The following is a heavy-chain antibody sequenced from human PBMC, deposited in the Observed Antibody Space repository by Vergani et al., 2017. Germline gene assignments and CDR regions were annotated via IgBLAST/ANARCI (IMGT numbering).Heavy chain of an antibody. CDR2: IYHSGST. Sequence: QLQLQESGSGLVKPSQTLSLTCAVSGGSISSGGYSWSWIRQPPGKGLEWIGYIYHSGSTYYNPSLKSRVTISVDRSNNQFSLKLSSVTAADTAVYYCASGGGSGAFDIWAKGQWSPSLQ. CDR3: ASGGGSGAFDI. CDR1: GGSISSGGYS. D-gene: IGHD6-25*01. V-gene: IGHV4-30-2*01. J-gene: IGHJ3*02.